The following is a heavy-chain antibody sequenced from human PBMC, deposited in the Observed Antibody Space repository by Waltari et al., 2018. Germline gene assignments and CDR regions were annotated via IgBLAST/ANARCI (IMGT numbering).Heavy chain of an antibody. J-gene: IGHJ4*02. V-gene: IGHV3-7*01. D-gene: IGHD4-17*01. Sequence: EVQLVESGGGSVQPGGSLRLSCAASGMTFSNYWMNWGRQAPGNGLEWVANLTQDGIEKNYVDSVEGRFSISRDNAQNSLYLQMNSLRAEDTAIYYCVTGLTTVTAKDYFDHWGQGALVTVSS. CDR1: GMTFSNYW. CDR3: VTGLTTVTAKDYFDH. CDR2: LTQDGIEK.